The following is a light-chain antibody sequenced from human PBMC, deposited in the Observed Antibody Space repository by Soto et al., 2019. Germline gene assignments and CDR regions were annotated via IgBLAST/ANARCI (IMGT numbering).Light chain of an antibody. CDR1: QSVSSSY. CDR3: QQYGTSRT. J-gene: IGKJ1*01. CDR2: GAS. V-gene: IGKV3-20*01. Sequence: ESVLTQSPGTLSLSPGERATLSCRASQSVSSSYLSWYQQKPGKAPRLLIYGASSRATGIPDRFSGSGSGTDFALTIRRLEPEDSAVYYCQQYGTSRTFGQGTKVDIK.